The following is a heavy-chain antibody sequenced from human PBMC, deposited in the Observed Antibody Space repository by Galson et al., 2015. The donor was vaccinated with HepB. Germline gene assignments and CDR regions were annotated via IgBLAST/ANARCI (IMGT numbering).Heavy chain of an antibody. V-gene: IGHV1-46*03. J-gene: IGHJ4*02. D-gene: IGHD6-13*01. Sequence: GYTFTSYYMHWVRQAPGEGLEWMGIINPSGGSTSYAQKFQGRVTMTRDTSTSTVYMELSSLRSEDTAVYYCARSVRRIAAAGTPGYWGQGTLVTVSS. CDR1: GYTFTSYY. CDR3: ARSVRRIAAAGTPGY. CDR2: INPSGGST.